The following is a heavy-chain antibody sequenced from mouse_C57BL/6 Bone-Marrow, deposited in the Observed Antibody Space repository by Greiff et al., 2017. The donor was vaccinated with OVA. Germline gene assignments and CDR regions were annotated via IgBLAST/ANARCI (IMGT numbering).Heavy chain of an antibody. J-gene: IGHJ4*01. CDR2: ISYDGSN. CDR1: GYSITSGYY. V-gene: IGHV3-6*01. CDR3: ARSSYYRSNRGIYAMDY. D-gene: IGHD1-1*01. Sequence: VQLKESGPGLVKPSQSLSLTCSVTGYSITSGYYWNWIRQFPGNKLEWMGYISYDGSNNYNPSLKNRISITRDTSKNQFFLKLNSVTTEDTATYYCARSSYYRSNRGIYAMDYWGQGTSVTVSS.